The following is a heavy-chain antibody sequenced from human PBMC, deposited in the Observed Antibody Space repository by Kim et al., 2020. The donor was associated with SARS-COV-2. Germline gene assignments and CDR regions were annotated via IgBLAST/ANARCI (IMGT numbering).Heavy chain of an antibody. CDR3: ARGRERRYSSSWYVAVAGKGFDY. J-gene: IGHJ4*02. CDR1: GFTFSSYG. CDR2: IWYDGSNK. V-gene: IGHV3-33*01. D-gene: IGHD6-13*01. Sequence: GGSLRLSCAASGFTFSSYGMHWVRQAPGKGLEWVAVIWYDGSNKYYADSVKGRFTISRDNSKNTLYLQMNSLRAEDTAVYYCARGRERRYSSSWYVAVAGKGFDYWGQGTLVTVSS.